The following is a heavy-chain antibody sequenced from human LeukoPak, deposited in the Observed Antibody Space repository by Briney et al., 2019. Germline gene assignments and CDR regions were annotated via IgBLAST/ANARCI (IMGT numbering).Heavy chain of an antibody. V-gene: IGHV3-23*01. Sequence: PGGSLSLSCAASGFTFSTYAMSWVRQAPGKGLEWVSAISGSGGGTYYTDSVKGRFTISRDNSKNTLYLQMNSLSAEDTAVYYCAKTGGRGNSEDWGQGTLVTVSS. CDR3: AKTGGRGNSED. D-gene: IGHD2/OR15-2a*01. J-gene: IGHJ4*02. CDR2: ISGSGGGT. CDR1: GFTFSTYA.